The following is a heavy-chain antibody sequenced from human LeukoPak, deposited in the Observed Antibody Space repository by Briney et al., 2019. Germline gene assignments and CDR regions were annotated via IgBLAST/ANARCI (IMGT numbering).Heavy chain of an antibody. CDR2: ITSSGTYI. CDR1: GFTFSNYN. J-gene: IGHJ6*03. V-gene: IGHV3-21*01. Sequence: GGSLRPSCAASGFTFSNYNMNWVRQAPGKAMEWVSSITSSGTYIFYADSVKGRFTISRDNAKNPLYLQMDSLGPEDTAVYYCARDPYSGNYGNDYYYYMDVWGKGTTVTISS. D-gene: IGHD1-26*01. CDR3: ARDPYSGNYGNDYYYYMDV.